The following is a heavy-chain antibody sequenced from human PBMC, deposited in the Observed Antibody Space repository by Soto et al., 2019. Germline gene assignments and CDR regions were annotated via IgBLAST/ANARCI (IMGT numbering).Heavy chain of an antibody. J-gene: IGHJ6*03. CDR3: ARTGGYCSSTSCYPDYYYYYMDV. V-gene: IGHV3-7*01. Sequence: GGSLRLSCAASGFTFSSYWMSWVRQAPGKGLEWVANIKQDGSEKYYVDSVKGRFTISRDNAKNSLYLQMNSLRAEDTAVYYCARTGGYCSSTSCYPDYYYYYMDVWGKGTTVTVSS. D-gene: IGHD2-2*01. CDR1: GFTFSSYW. CDR2: IKQDGSEK.